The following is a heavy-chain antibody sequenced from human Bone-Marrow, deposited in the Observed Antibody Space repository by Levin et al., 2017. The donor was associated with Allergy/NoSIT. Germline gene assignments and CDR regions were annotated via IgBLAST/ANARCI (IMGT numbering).Heavy chain of an antibody. V-gene: IGHV3-69-1*01. D-gene: IGHD3-10*01. J-gene: IGHJ4*02. Sequence: GGSLRLSCAASGFTFSAYAMNWVRQAPGEGLEWVASITTGSKIFYADAVEGRFTISRDNAKNSLHLQMNSLRAEDTALYYCARDHYGSGSLYYFDYWGQGTLVSVSS. CDR1: GFTFSAYA. CDR2: ITTGSKI. CDR3: ARDHYGSGSLYYFDY.